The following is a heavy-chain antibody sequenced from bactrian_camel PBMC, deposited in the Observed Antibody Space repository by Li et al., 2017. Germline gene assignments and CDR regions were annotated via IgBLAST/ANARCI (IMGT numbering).Heavy chain of an antibody. D-gene: IGHD1*01. Sequence: HVQLVESGGGSVQPGGSLRLSCTASGRDFDDDDMGWYRQVPGNECELVASIAAGDATYIGDSVTGRFAISLDSAKNTMYLQMNSLKPEETAMYYCAAVGGWARSVVACVPQLDDFADWGQGTQVTVS. J-gene: IGHJ6*01. CDR3: AAVGGWARSVVACVPQLDDFAD. CDR1: GRDFDDDD. CDR2: IAAGDAT. V-gene: IGHV3S53*01.